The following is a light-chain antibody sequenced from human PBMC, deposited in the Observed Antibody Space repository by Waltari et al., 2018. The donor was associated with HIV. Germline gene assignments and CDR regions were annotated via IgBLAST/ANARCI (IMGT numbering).Light chain of an antibody. J-gene: IGLJ3*02. Sequence: QSVLTQPPSASGPPGQRVPISCSGSSSNIGTNTVPWYQHLPGPAPKLLIYSNNQRPSGVPDRFSASKSGTSASLAISGLRSEDEAEYYCAAWDENLNGLFGGGTKLTVL. CDR2: SNN. CDR1: SSNIGTNT. V-gene: IGLV1-44*01. CDR3: AAWDENLNGL.